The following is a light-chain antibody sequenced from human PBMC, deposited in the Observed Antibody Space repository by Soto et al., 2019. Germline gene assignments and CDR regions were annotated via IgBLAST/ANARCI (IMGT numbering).Light chain of an antibody. V-gene: IGKV1-5*01. CDR1: QSISGW. J-gene: IGKJ1*01. CDR2: DAS. Sequence: DIQMTQSPSTLSASVGDGVTITCRASQSISGWLAWYQQKPGKAPKVLIFDASNLQSGVPSRFSGSGSGTEFTLTISSLQPDDFATYYCQQDRSFWTFGQGTKVDI. CDR3: QQDRSFWT.